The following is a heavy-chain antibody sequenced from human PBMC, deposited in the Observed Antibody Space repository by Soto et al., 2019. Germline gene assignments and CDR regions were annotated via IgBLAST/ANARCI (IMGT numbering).Heavy chain of an antibody. CDR1: GYTLTELS. Sequence: ASVKVSCKVSGYTLTELSMHWVRQAPGKGLEWMGGFDPEDGETIYAQKFQGRVTMTEDTSTDTAYMELSSLRSEDTAVYYCARSGLIGYCSSTSCSLNWFDPWGQGTLVTVSS. J-gene: IGHJ5*02. CDR2: FDPEDGET. D-gene: IGHD2-2*01. V-gene: IGHV1-24*01. CDR3: ARSGLIGYCSSTSCSLNWFDP.